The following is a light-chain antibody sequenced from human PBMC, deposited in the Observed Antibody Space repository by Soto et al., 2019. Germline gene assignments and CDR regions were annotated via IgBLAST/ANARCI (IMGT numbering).Light chain of an antibody. J-gene: IGKJ1*01. CDR1: QSVSSS. Sequence: EIVMTQSPAPLSVSPGERATLSCRASQSVSSSLAWYQQKPGQAPRLLIYGASTRAAGIPARFSGSGSGTDFTLTISSLEPEDFAVYYYQQRSNWPRTFGQGTKVDI. CDR3: QQRSNWPRT. V-gene: IGKV3-11*01. CDR2: GAS.